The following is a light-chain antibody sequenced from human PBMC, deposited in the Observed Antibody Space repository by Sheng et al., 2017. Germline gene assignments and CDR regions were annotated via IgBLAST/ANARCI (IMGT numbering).Light chain of an antibody. CDR2: DAS. V-gene: IGKV1-13*02. CDR3: QQFNGSQIT. CDR1: QGISSA. Sequence: AIQLTQSPSSLSASVGDRVTITCRASQGISSALAWYQQKPGKSPRLLMYDASVLEIGVSSKFIGSGSGTDFTLSISSLQPEDFVTYYCQQFNGSQITFGGGT. J-gene: IGKJ4*01.